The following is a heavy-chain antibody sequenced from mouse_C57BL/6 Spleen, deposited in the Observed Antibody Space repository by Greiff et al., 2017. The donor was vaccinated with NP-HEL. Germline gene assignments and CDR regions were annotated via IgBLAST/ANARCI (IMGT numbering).Heavy chain of an antibody. J-gene: IGHJ3*01. CDR2: IYPGDGDT. D-gene: IGHD3-2*02. Sequence: QVQLQQSGAELVKPGASVKISCKASGYAFSSYWMNWVKQRPGKGLEWIGQIYPGDGDTNYNGKFKGKATLTADKSSSTAYMQLRSLTSEDSAVYFCARSADSSGYGFAYWGQGTLVTVSA. V-gene: IGHV1-80*01. CDR1: GYAFSSYW. CDR3: ARSADSSGYGFAY.